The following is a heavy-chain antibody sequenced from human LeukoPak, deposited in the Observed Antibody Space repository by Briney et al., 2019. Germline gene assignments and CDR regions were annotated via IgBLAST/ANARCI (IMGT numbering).Heavy chain of an antibody. D-gene: IGHD5-18*01. J-gene: IGHJ6*02. CDR2: INGGGGTT. CDR3: AKHRGFSYGSYYYGMDV. CDR1: GFTFSSYA. Sequence: PGGSLRLSCAASGFTFSSYAMIWVRQAPGKGLEWVAGINGGGGTTYYAGSVEGRLTVSRDNSNNTLHVQMNSLRAEDTAVYYCAKHRGFSYGSYYYGMDVWGQGTTVTVSS. V-gene: IGHV3-23*01.